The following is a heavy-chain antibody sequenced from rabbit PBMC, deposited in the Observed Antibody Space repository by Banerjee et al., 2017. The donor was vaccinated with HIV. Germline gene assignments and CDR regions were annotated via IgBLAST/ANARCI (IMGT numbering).Heavy chain of an antibody. CDR2: IHTTGGST. J-gene: IGHJ4*01. CDR1: GFSFSSAYF. Sequence: QEQLVESGGGLVQPEGSLTLTCTASGFSFSSAYFMCWVRQAPGKGLEWIACIHTTGGSTYYASWARGRFTISKTSSTTVTLQMTSLTAADTATYFCARDSSTSSGWYDFDLWGQGTLVTVS. D-gene: IGHD1-1*01. CDR3: ARDSSTSSGWYDFDL. V-gene: IGHV1S45*01.